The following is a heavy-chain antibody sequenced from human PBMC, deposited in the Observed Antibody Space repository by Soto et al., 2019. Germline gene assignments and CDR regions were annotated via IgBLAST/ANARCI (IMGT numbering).Heavy chain of an antibody. CDR2: IIPIFGTA. V-gene: IGHV1-69*13. D-gene: IGHD5-18*01. CDR1: GGTFSSYA. CDR3: ARATGGYSYGKIDY. Sequence: ASVKVSCKASGGTFSSYAISWVRQAPGQGLEWMGGIIPIFGTANYAQKFQGRVTITADESTSTAYMELSSLRSEDTAVYYCARATGGYSYGKIDYWGQGTLVTVSS. J-gene: IGHJ4*02.